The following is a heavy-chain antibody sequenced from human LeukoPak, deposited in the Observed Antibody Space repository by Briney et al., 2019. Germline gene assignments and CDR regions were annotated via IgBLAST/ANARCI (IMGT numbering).Heavy chain of an antibody. CDR2: IYPGDSDT. Sequence: GESMTISSKGYGYSFTSYWIGWVRQMPGKGLEWMGIIYPGDSDTRYSPSFQGQVTISDDKSISTAYLQWSSLRASDTAMYYCGSVRDGYNYRAFDIWGQGTMVTVSS. CDR3: GSVRDGYNYRAFDI. V-gene: IGHV5-51*01. D-gene: IGHD5-24*01. CDR1: GYSFTSYW. J-gene: IGHJ3*02.